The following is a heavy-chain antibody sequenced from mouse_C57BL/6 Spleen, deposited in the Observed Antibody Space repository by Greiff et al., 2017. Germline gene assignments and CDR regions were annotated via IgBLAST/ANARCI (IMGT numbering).Heavy chain of an antibody. Sequence: VQLQQSGAELVKPGASVKISCKASGYAFSSYWMNWVKQRPGKGLEWIGQIYPGDGDTNYNGKFKGKATLTADKSSSTAYMQLSSLTSEDSAVYFCARSGYYGSSYGAMDYWGQGTSVTVSS. D-gene: IGHD1-1*01. CDR1: GYAFSSYW. J-gene: IGHJ4*01. CDR2: IYPGDGDT. V-gene: IGHV1-80*01. CDR3: ARSGYYGSSYGAMDY.